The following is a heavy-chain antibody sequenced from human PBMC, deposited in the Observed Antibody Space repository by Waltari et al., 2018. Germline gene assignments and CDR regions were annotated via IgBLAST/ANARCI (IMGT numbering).Heavy chain of an antibody. Sequence: QVQLQESGPGLVKPSETLSLTCTVSGGSVSSGSYYWSWIRQPPGKGLEWIGSIYYSGSTNYNPSLKSRVTISVDKSKNQFSLKLSSVTAADTAVYYCARSGVQLWLLDYWGQGTLVTVSS. V-gene: IGHV4-61*01. CDR3: ARSGVQLWLLDY. CDR2: IYYSGST. D-gene: IGHD5-18*01. CDR1: GGSVSSGSYY. J-gene: IGHJ4*02.